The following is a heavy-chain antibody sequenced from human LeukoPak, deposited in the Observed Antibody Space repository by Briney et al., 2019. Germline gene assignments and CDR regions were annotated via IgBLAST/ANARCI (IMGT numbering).Heavy chain of an antibody. CDR2: INAGNGNT. Sequence: ASVKVSCKASGYTFTSYAMHWVRQAPGQRLEWMGWINAGNGNTKYPQKFQGRVTITRDTSASTAYMELSSLRSEDTAVYYCASYSSSWYYFDYWGQGTLVTVSS. D-gene: IGHD6-13*01. CDR3: ASYSSSWYYFDY. CDR1: GYTFTSYA. J-gene: IGHJ4*02. V-gene: IGHV1-3*01.